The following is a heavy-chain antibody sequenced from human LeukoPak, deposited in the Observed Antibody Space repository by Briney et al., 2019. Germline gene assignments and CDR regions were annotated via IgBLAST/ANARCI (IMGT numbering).Heavy chain of an antibody. CDR2: INPNSGGT. Sequence: ASVKVSCKASGYTFTGYCMHWVRQAPGQGLEWMGWINPNSGGTNYAQKFQGRVTMTRDTSISTAYMELSRLRSDDTAVYYCARVSRLRYFDWLFGDYFDYWGQGTLVTVSS. CDR1: GYTFTGYC. D-gene: IGHD3-9*01. CDR3: ARVSRLRYFDWLFGDYFDY. J-gene: IGHJ4*02. V-gene: IGHV1-2*02.